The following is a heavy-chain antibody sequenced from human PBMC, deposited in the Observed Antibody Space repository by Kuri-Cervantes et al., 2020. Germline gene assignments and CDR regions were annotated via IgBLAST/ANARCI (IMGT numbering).Heavy chain of an antibody. CDR3: ARERITMIVVDPMGGMDV. CDR2: IGVSDGTT. CDR1: TLTFSTYG. J-gene: IGHJ6*02. D-gene: IGHD3-22*01. V-gene: IGHV3-23*01. Sequence: GESLKISCEAYTLTFSTYGMSWVRQAPGKGLEWVSGIGVSDGTTNYADSVKGRFTISRDNSKNTLYLQMNSLRAEDTAVYYCARERITMIVVDPMGGMDVWGQGTTVTVSS.